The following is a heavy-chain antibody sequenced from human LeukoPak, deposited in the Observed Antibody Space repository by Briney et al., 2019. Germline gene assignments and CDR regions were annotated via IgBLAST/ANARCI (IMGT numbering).Heavy chain of an antibody. CDR1: GLITDDYA. CDR2: ISGSDDST. CDR3: AKLRSGGPAAGNY. Sequence: GGSLRLSCAAPGLITDDYAIHWVRQAPGKGLEWVSAISGSDDSTYYADFVKGRFTISRDNSKNTVYLQMNSLRAEDTAVYYCAKLRSGGPAAGNYWGQGTLVTVSS. J-gene: IGHJ4*02. V-gene: IGHV3-23*01. D-gene: IGHD6-13*01.